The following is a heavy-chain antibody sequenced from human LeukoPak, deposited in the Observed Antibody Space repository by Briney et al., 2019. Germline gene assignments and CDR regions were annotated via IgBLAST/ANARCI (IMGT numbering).Heavy chain of an antibody. CDR2: INPNTGGT. CDR1: GYTFTGYY. D-gene: IGHD6-13*01. V-gene: IGHV1-2*02. Sequence: GASVKVSCKSSGYTFTGYYIHWVRQAPGQGLDWMDWINPNTGGTNYAQQFQGRVTMTRDTSISTAYMELSRLKSDDTAVYYCARQRVAAAGPNWFDPWGQGTLVTVSS. CDR3: ARQRVAAAGPNWFDP. J-gene: IGHJ5*02.